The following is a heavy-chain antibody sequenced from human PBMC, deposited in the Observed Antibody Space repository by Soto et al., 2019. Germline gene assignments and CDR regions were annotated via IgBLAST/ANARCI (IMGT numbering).Heavy chain of an antibody. CDR3: ARDSMTTVMGDDAFDI. V-gene: IGHV4-4*07. CDR1: GGSINTYY. D-gene: IGHD4-17*01. J-gene: IGHJ3*02. CDR2: IYSSGST. Sequence: SETLSLTCTVSGGSINTYYWSWIRPSAGKGLEWVGRIYSSGSTRYNPSLQSRLTMSVDTSKSQFSLRLSSVTAADTAIYYCARDSMTTVMGDDAFDIWGQGTMVTVSS.